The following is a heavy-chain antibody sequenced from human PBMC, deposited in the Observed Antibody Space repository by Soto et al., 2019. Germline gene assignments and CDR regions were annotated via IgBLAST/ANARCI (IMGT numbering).Heavy chain of an antibody. J-gene: IGHJ6*02. CDR2: IYYSGST. V-gene: IGHV4-59*01. D-gene: IGHD3-9*01. Sequence: SETLSLTCTVSGGSISSYYWSWIRQPPGKGLEWIGYIYYSGSTNYNPSLKSRVTISVDTSKNQFSLKLSSVTAADTAVYYCASLERATYYDILTGHIGSYGMDVWGQGTTVTVSS. CDR3: ASLERATYYDILTGHIGSYGMDV. CDR1: GGSISSYY.